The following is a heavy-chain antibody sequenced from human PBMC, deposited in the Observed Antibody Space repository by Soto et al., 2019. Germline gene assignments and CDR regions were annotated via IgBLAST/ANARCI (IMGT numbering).Heavy chain of an antibody. V-gene: IGHV1-18*01. Sequence: VKVSCKASGYTFSNYGFSWVRQAPGQGLEWMGWISGYNGNTNYAGRLQGRVTMTTDTSTSTAYMELTSLRYDDTAVYYCAREGQLGYWGQGTPVTVSS. J-gene: IGHJ4*02. CDR3: AREGQLGY. CDR2: ISGYNGNT. CDR1: GYTFSNYG. D-gene: IGHD6-6*01.